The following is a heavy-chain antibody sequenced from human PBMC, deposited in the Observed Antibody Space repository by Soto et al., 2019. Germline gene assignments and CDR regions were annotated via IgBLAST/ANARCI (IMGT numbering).Heavy chain of an antibody. D-gene: IGHD2-15*01. Sequence: QVQLVESGGGVVQPGRSLRLSCAASGFTFSSYAMHWVRQAPGKGLEWVAVISYDGSNKYYADSVKGRFTISRDNSKNTLYLQMNSLRAEDTAVYYCARAFMTIVVVVAATLDYWGQGTLVTVSS. V-gene: IGHV3-30-3*01. CDR3: ARAFMTIVVVVAATLDY. J-gene: IGHJ4*02. CDR1: GFTFSSYA. CDR2: ISYDGSNK.